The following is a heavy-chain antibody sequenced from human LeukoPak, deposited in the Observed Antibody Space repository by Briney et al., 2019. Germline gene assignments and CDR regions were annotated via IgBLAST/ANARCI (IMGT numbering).Heavy chain of an antibody. V-gene: IGHV3-30*02. CDR2: IRYDGSNK. CDR1: GFTFSSYG. CDR3: IYGSGRTRGFDY. J-gene: IGHJ4*02. D-gene: IGHD3-10*01. Sequence: GGSLRLSCAASGFTFSSYGMHWVRQAPGKGLEWVAFIRYDGSNKYYADSVKGRFTISRDNSKNTLYLQMNSLRAEDTGLYYCIYGSGRTRGFDYWGQGTLVTVSP.